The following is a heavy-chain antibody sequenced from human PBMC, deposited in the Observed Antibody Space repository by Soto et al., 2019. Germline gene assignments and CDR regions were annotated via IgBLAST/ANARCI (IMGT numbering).Heavy chain of an antibody. J-gene: IGHJ4*02. CDR3: ARGPPDWGFDY. V-gene: IGHV1-8*01. CDR2: MSPMTGNT. Sequence: QVQLVQSGAEVKKPGASVKVSCKASGYTFTSYDINWVRQATGQGLEWIGWMSPMTGNTGYAQKFQGRVTMTSNPSISTAYMELSSLTSEDTAVYYCARGPPDWGFDYWGQGTLVPVSS. CDR1: GYTFTSYD. D-gene: IGHD7-27*01.